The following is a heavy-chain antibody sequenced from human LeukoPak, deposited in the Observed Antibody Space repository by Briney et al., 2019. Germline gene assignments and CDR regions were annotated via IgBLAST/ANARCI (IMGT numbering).Heavy chain of an antibody. V-gene: IGHV1-69*05. J-gene: IGHJ6*03. CDR1: GYTFTSYA. CDR2: GIPNFRRT. CDR3: ARTGRYRNYDFYYHMDV. D-gene: IGHD3-16*01. Sequence: SVKVSCKASGYTFTSYAMNWVRQSPGQGLQYLGGGIPNFRRTKYAQKFEGRVTITTDETIASMELRSLTSEDTAVYYCARTGRYRNYDFYYHMDVWGKGTTVIVS.